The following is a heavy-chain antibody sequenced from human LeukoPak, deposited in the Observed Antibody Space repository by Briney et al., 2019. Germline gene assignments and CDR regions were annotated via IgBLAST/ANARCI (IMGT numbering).Heavy chain of an antibody. CDR2: ISYDGTNK. J-gene: IGHJ4*02. CDR1: GFTFSSYA. Sequence: GGSLRLSCAASGFTFSSYALHWVRQAPGKGLEWVAAISYDGTNKYYVDSVKGRFTISRDNSKKMLYLQMNSLRSEDTALYYCAREEYDSSGYYYPKPLDYWGQGTLVTVSS. D-gene: IGHD3-22*01. V-gene: IGHV3-30-3*01. CDR3: AREEYDSSGYYYPKPLDY.